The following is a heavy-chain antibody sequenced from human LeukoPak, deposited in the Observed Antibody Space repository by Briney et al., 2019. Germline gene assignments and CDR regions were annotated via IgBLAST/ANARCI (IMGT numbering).Heavy chain of an antibody. CDR3: ARILPAMVRGVITNNWFDP. Sequence: GGSLRLSCAASGFTVSSNYMSWVRQAPGKGLEWVSVIYSGGSTYYADSVKGRFTISRDNSKNTLYLQMNGLRAEDTAVYYRARILPAMVRGVITNNWFDPWGQGTLVTVSS. CDR2: IYSGGST. CDR1: GFTVSSNY. J-gene: IGHJ5*02. V-gene: IGHV3-66*01. D-gene: IGHD3-10*01.